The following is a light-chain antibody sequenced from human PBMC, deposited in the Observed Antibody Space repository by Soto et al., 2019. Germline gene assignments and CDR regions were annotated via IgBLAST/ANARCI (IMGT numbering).Light chain of an antibody. J-gene: IGKJ4*01. CDR3: QQYEDLPLT. CDR2: DAS. V-gene: IGKV1-33*01. Sequence: DIQMTQSPSSLSASVGDRVTITCQASQDISKFLNWYQLKPGKAPRLLTFDASSVETGVPSRFSGSGSGTHFTFTIDSLQAEDLATYYCQQYEDLPLTFGGGTTVEI. CDR1: QDISKF.